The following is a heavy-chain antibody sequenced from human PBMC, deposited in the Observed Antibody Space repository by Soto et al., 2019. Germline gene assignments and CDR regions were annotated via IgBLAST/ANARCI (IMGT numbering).Heavy chain of an antibody. CDR2: INPSGGST. CDR3: ARVRAAAGTRYYFDY. J-gene: IGHJ4*02. V-gene: IGHV1-46*03. Sequence: ASVKVSCKASGYTFTSYYMHWVRQAPGQGLEWMGIINPSGGSTSYAQKFQGRVTMTRDTSTSTVYMELSSLRSEDTAVYYCARVRAAAGTRYYFDYWGQGTLVTVSS. D-gene: IGHD6-13*01. CDR1: GYTFTSYY.